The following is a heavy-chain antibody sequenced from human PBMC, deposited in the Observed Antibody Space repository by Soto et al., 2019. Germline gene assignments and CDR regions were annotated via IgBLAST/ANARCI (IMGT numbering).Heavy chain of an antibody. CDR1: GYTFTSYG. CDR2: ISAYNGNT. CDR3: ARDIPMQDAAFDI. J-gene: IGHJ3*02. Sequence: APVKVSXKASGYTFTSYGFSWVRQAPGQGLEWMGWISAYNGNTNYAQKLQGRVTMTTDTSTSTAYMELRSLRSDDTAVYYCARDIPMQDAAFDIWGQGTMVTVSS. D-gene: IGHD2-2*02. V-gene: IGHV1-18*01.